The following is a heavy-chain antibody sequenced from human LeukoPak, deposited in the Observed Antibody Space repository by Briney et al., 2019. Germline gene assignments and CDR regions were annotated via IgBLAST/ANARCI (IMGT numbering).Heavy chain of an antibody. CDR3: AREAGGDY. CDR1: GYTFTSYY. J-gene: IGHJ4*02. Sequence: SVKVSCKASGYTFTSYYMHWVRQAPGQGLEWMGGIIPILGTANYAQKFQGRVTITADESTSTAYMELSSLRSEDTAVYYCAREAGGDYWGQGTLVTVSS. CDR2: IIPILGTA. D-gene: IGHD1-26*01. V-gene: IGHV1-69*13.